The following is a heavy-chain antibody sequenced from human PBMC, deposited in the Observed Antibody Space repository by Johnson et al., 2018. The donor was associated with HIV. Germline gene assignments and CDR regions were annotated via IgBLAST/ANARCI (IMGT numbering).Heavy chain of an antibody. Sequence: VQPGESGGGLVQPGGSLRLSCAASGFSYDDYAMHWVRQAPGKGLEWVSGIRWDSGSIGYADSVKGRLTISRYNSKNTRYLQLNSRRAEDTAVYSCAKDGGQNALDIWGQGTMVTVSS. CDR3: AKDGGQNALDI. CDR1: GFSYDDYA. J-gene: IGHJ3*02. CDR2: IRWDSGSI. V-gene: IGHV3-9*01.